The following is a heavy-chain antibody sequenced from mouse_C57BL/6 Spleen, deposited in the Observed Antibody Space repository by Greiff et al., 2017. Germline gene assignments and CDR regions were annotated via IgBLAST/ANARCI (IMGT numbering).Heavy chain of an antibody. V-gene: IGHV1-59*01. CDR2: IDPSDSYT. CDR1: GYTFTSYW. CDR3: ALCYMDY. D-gene: IGHD2-12*01. Sequence: VQGVESGAELVRPGTSVTLSCKASGYTFTSYWMHWVKQRPGQGLEWIGVIDPSDSYTNYNQKFMGKATLTVDTSSSTAYMQRSSLTSEDSAVYYCALCYMDYWGQGTTLTVSS. J-gene: IGHJ2*01.